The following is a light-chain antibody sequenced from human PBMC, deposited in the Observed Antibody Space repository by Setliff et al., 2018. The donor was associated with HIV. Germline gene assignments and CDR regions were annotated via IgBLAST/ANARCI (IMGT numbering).Light chain of an antibody. CDR2: EVS. Sequence: QSALTQPASVSGSPGQSITISCTGTSSDVGGYNYVSWYQQHPGKAPKVMIYEVSNRPSGVSNRFSGSKSGSSASLAITGLQAEDEADYYCQSYDSRLRGYVFGTGTKVTVL. CDR1: SSDVGGYNY. CDR3: QSYDSRLRGYV. J-gene: IGLJ1*01. V-gene: IGLV2-14*01.